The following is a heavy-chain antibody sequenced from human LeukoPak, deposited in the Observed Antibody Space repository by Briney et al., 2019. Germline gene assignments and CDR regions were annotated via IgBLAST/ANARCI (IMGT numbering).Heavy chain of an antibody. CDR2: IYSGGAT. CDR1: GFSVSGSY. J-gene: IGHJ4*02. Sequence: GGSLRLSCAASGFSVSGSYMGWVRQAPGKGLEWVSVIYSGGATYYADSVKGRFTISRHTSKNTLYLQMNSLRVEDTAVYYCARDPYFDYWGQGTLVTVSS. V-gene: IGHV3-53*04. CDR3: ARDPYFDY.